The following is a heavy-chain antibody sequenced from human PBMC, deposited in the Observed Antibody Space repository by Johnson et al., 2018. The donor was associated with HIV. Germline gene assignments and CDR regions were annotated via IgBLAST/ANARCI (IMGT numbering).Heavy chain of an antibody. J-gene: IGHJ3*02. CDR2: IATAGDT. V-gene: IGHV3-13*01. D-gene: IGHD3-16*01. CDR1: GFTFGRHD. CDR3: AKHLSTLVDAFDI. Sequence: VQLVESGGGVVQPGRSLRLSCAASGFTFGRHDMHWVRQFTGKGLEWVSSIATAGDTYHPGSVKGRLSMSRDSASNSLYLQMNSLRAGDTAVYYCAKHLSTLVDAFDIWGQGTMVTVSS.